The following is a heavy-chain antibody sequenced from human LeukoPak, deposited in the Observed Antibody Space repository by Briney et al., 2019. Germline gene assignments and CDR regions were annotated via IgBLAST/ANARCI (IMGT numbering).Heavy chain of an antibody. V-gene: IGHV4-30-2*02. CDR1: GGSISSGGYS. J-gene: IGHJ4*02. Sequence: SETLSLTCAVSGGSISSGGYSWSWIRQPPGKGLEWIGYIYHSGSTYYNPSLKSRVTISVDRSKNQFSLKLSSVTAADTAVYYCARIYVGGSLDYWGQGTLVTVSS. CDR2: IYHSGST. D-gene: IGHD2-15*01. CDR3: ARIYVGGSLDY.